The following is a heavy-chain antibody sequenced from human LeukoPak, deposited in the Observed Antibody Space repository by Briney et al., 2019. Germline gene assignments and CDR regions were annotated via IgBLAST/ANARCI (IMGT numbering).Heavy chain of an antibody. J-gene: IGHJ4*02. D-gene: IGHD1-26*01. CDR1: GGSISSSNYY. V-gene: IGHV4-39*01. CDR3: ARRARGTYLYYFDY. CDR2: IYYSGNT. Sequence: SETLSLTCTVSGGSISSSNYYWGWIRQPPGKGLEWIGSIYYSGNTYYNPSLKSRVTISVDTSKNQFSLRLSSVTAADTAVYYCARRARGTYLYYFDYWGQGTLVSVSS.